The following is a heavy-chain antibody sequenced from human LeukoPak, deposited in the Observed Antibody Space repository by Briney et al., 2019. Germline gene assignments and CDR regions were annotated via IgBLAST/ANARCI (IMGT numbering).Heavy chain of an antibody. V-gene: IGHV3-30-3*01. J-gene: IGHJ5*02. CDR2: ISYDGSKK. Sequence: GGSLRLSCAASGFTFSSYAMHWVRQAPGKGLEWVAVISYDGSKKYYADSVKGRFTISRDNSKNTLYLQMNSLRAEDTAVYYCARERYCSGGSCSRGFDPWGQGTLVTVSS. CDR1: GFTFSSYA. CDR3: ARERYCSGGSCSRGFDP. D-gene: IGHD2-15*01.